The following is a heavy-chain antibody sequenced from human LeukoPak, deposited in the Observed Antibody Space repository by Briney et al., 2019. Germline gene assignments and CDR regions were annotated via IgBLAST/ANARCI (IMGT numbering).Heavy chain of an antibody. J-gene: IGHJ4*02. D-gene: IGHD3-22*01. CDR2: ITSGSSYI. CDR1: GFTFSSYN. V-gene: IGHV3-21*01. Sequence: GGSLRLSCAASGFTFSSYNMNWVRQAPGQGLEWVSSITSGSSYIYYADSVKGRFTISRDNAKNSLYLQMNSLRAEDTAVYYCAREPPAYYDSSGFDYWGQGTLVTVSS. CDR3: AREPPAYYDSSGFDY.